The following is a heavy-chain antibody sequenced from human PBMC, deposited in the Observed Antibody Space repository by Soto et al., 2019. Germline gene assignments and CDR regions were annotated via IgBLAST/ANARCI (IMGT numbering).Heavy chain of an antibody. V-gene: IGHV5-51*01. CDR2: IYPRDSDT. D-gene: IGHD1-1*01. J-gene: IGHJ4*02. CDR1: GFRIDNFW. Sequence: EVQLLQSGAEVKKSGESLKISCQTSGFRIDNFWIGWVRQMPGKGLEWMGVIYPRDSDTRYSPSFQGQVSMSADMSIRTVYLQWKSLKVSDTAMYYCARLPYNWDDGGCDYWCQGSLVTVSS. CDR3: ARLPYNWDDGGCDY.